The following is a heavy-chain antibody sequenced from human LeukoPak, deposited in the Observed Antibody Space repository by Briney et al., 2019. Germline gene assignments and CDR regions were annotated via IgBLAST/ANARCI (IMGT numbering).Heavy chain of an antibody. J-gene: IGHJ5*02. CDR1: GYTFTGYY. CDR2: ITPVFGTT. Sequence: SVKVSCKASGYTFTGYYMHWVRQAPGQGLEWMGGITPVFGTTKYAQKFQDRVTITADTSTTSVYMELSSLRSEDTAVYYCARVLGYSRTTNWCDPWGQGTLVTVSS. D-gene: IGHD1-26*01. V-gene: IGHV1-69*06. CDR3: ARVLGYSRTTNWCDP.